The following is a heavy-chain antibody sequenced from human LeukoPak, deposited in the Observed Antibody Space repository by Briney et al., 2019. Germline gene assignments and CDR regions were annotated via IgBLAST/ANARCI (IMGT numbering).Heavy chain of an antibody. D-gene: IGHD4-17*01. J-gene: IGHJ5*02. Sequence: PRGSLRLSCAASGFTFSSYSMHWVRQAPGKGLEWVAVIWYGGSNKYYADSVKGRFTISRDNSKNTLYLQMNSLRAEDTAVYYCARGYGDRLDCFDPWGQGTLVTVSS. V-gene: IGHV3-33*01. CDR1: GFTFSSYS. CDR2: IWYGGSNK. CDR3: ARGYGDRLDCFDP.